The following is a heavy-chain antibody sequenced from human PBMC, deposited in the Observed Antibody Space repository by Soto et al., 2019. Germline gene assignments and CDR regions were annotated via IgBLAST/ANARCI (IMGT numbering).Heavy chain of an antibody. V-gene: IGHV3-9*01. CDR3: AKDRGPHYYDSSGYYYDYYYGMDV. Sequence: EVQLVESGGGLVQPGRSLRLSCAASGFTFDDYAMHWVRQAPGKGLEWVSGISWNSGSIGYADSVKGRFTISRDNAKISLYLQMDSLRAEDTALYYCAKDRGPHYYDSSGYYYDYYYGMDVWGQGTTVTVSS. D-gene: IGHD3-22*01. J-gene: IGHJ6*02. CDR1: GFTFDDYA. CDR2: ISWNSGSI.